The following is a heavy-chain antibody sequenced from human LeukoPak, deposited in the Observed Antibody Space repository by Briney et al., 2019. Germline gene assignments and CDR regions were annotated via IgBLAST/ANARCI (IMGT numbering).Heavy chain of an antibody. Sequence: PSETLSLTCTVSGGSVSSGNVYWSWIRQPPGKGLEWIGYIYYGGSTNYNPSLKSRVTMSADTSKNQFSLKLASVIAADTAVYYCARDPGYFDNSAHYDRGCFDYWGQGTLVTVSS. D-gene: IGHD3-22*01. V-gene: IGHV4-61*01. CDR3: ARDPGYFDNSAHYDRGCFDY. J-gene: IGHJ4*02. CDR1: GGSVSSGNVY. CDR2: IYYGGST.